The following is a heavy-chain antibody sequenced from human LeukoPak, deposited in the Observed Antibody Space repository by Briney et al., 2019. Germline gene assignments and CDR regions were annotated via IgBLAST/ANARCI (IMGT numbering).Heavy chain of an antibody. D-gene: IGHD2-2*02. J-gene: IGHJ4*02. CDR1: GYTFTGYY. CDR2: INPNSGGT. CDR3: AIPPGYCSSTSCYTFDY. V-gene: IGHV1-2*02. Sequence: ASVKVSCKASGYTFTGYYMHWVRQAPGQGLEWMGWINPNSGGTNYAQKFQGRVTMTRDTSISTAYMELSRLRSDDTAVYYCAIPPGYCSSTSCYTFDYWRQGTLVTVSS.